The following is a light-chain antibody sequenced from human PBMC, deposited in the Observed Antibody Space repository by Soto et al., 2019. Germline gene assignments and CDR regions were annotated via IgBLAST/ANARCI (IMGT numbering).Light chain of an antibody. CDR3: QQYSSYWWN. CDR1: HNISSW. CDR2: KAS. Sequence: DIQMTQSPSTLSTSVGDRVTITCRASHNISSWLSWYQQKPGKAPNLLIYKASSLDSGVPSRFSGSGSRTELTLTISSLQPDDFATYFCQQYSSYWWNFGQGTK. V-gene: IGKV1-5*03. J-gene: IGKJ1*01.